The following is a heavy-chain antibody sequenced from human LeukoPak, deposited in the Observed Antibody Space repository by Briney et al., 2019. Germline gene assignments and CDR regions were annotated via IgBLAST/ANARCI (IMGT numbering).Heavy chain of an antibody. V-gene: IGHV3-53*01. CDR3: AVMMADGMDV. CDR1: GFTFSSYW. J-gene: IGHJ6*02. CDR2: IYSGGST. Sequence: PGGSLRLSCAASGFTFSSYWMNWVRQAPGKGLEWVSVIYSGGSTYYADSVKGRFTISRDNSKNTLYLQMNSLRAEDTAVYYCAVMMADGMDVWGQGTTVTVSS. D-gene: IGHD3-16*01.